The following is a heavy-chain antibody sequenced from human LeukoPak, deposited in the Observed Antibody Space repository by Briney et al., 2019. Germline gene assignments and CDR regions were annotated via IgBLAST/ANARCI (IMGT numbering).Heavy chain of an antibody. CDR3: AVVAGTNAFDI. D-gene: IGHD6-19*01. J-gene: IGHJ3*02. V-gene: IGHV3-30*02. CDR1: GFTFSSYG. CDR2: IWYDGSNK. Sequence: GGSLRLSCAASGFTFSSYGMHWVRQAPGKGLEWVAVIWYDGSNKYYADSVKGRFTISRDNSKNTLYLQMNSLRAEDTAVYYCAVVAGTNAFDIWGQGTMVTVSS.